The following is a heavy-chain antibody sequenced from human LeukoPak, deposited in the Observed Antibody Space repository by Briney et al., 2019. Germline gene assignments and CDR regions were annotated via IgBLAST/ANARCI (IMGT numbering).Heavy chain of an antibody. Sequence: GGSLRLSCAASGFTFSSYAMSWVRQAPGKGLEWVSAISGSGGSTYYADSVKGRFTISRDNSKNTLYLQMNSLRAEDTAGYYCAKEIQLRYFDWLGDYGMDVWGQGTTVTVSS. CDR2: ISGSGGST. D-gene: IGHD3-9*01. V-gene: IGHV3-23*01. CDR1: GFTFSSYA. CDR3: AKEIQLRYFDWLGDYGMDV. J-gene: IGHJ6*02.